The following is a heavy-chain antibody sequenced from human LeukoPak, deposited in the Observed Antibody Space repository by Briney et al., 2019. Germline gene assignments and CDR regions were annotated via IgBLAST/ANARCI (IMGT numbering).Heavy chain of an antibody. Sequence: ASVKVSCKASGYTFTSYDVNWVRQATGQGLEWMGWMNPNSGNTGYAQKFQGRITMTRNTSISTAYMELSSLRSEDTAVYYCARAEEWWELLSGMDVWGQGTTVTVSS. V-gene: IGHV1-8*01. CDR1: GYTFTSYD. CDR2: MNPNSGNT. CDR3: ARAEEWWELLSGMDV. D-gene: IGHD1-26*01. J-gene: IGHJ6*02.